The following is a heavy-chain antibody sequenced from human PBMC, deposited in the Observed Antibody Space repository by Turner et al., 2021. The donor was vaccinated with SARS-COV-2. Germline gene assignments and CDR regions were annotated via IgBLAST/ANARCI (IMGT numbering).Heavy chain of an antibody. V-gene: IGHV1-3*01. CDR2: INAGNGKT. D-gene: IGHD2-2*02. Sequence: QVQLVQSGAEVKKPGASVKVSCKASGYTFTSYAMHWVRQAPGQRLEWMGWINAGNGKTKYSQKFRGRVTITRDTSASTAYMELSSLRSEDTAVYYWARDVGYCSSTSCYTGSHFDYWGQGTLVTVSS. CDR1: GYTFTSYA. J-gene: IGHJ4*02. CDR3: ARDVGYCSSTSCYTGSHFDY.